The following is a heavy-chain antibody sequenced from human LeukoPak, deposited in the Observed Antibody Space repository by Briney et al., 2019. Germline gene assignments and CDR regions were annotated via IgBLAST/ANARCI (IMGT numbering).Heavy chain of an antibody. Sequence: ASVKVSCKASGYTFTSYGISWVRQAPGQGLEWMGWISAYNGNTNYAQNLQGRVTMTTDTSTSTAYMELRSLRSEDTAVYYCARVENSGSLAKYFQHWGQGTLVTVSS. D-gene: IGHD1-26*01. CDR1: GYTFTSYG. CDR3: ARVENSGSLAKYFQH. V-gene: IGHV1-18*01. J-gene: IGHJ1*01. CDR2: ISAYNGNT.